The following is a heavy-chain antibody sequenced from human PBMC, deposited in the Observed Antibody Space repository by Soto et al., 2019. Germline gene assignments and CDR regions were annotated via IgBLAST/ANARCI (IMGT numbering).Heavy chain of an antibody. CDR2: INPNSGGT. V-gene: IGHV1-2*04. J-gene: IGHJ4*02. CDR1: GYTFTGYY. CDR3: ALEFSTYGDLDY. Sequence: ASVKVSCKASGYTFTGYYMHWVRQAPGQGLEWMGWINPNSGGTNYAQKFQGWVTMTRDTSISTAYMELSRLRSDDTAVYYCALEFSTYGDLDYWGQGTPVTVSS. D-gene: IGHD4-17*01.